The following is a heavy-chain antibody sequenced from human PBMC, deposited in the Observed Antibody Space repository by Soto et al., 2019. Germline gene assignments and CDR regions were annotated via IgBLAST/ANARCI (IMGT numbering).Heavy chain of an antibody. CDR1: GFTFSDNY. J-gene: IGHJ5*01. D-gene: IGHD3-10*01. Sequence: QVQLVESGGGLDKPGGSLRLSCAASGFTFSDNYMSWIRQAPGKGLEWVSYISSSGTTIYYADSVKGRFTISRDNAKNSLYLQMDSLRAEDTAVYYCVRAPYGFTSWFDSWGQGTLVTVSS. CDR2: ISSSGTTI. CDR3: VRAPYGFTSWFDS. V-gene: IGHV3-11*01.